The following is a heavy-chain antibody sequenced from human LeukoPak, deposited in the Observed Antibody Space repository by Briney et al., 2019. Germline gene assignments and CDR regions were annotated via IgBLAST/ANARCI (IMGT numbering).Heavy chain of an antibody. CDR3: ATCYYGSGTYYPYFNY. D-gene: IGHD3-10*01. J-gene: IGHJ4*02. CDR1: GFTFSIYV. Sequence: GGSLRLSCVASGFTFSIYVMHWVRQAPGKGLEYVSGISSNGGGTYYANSVKGRFTISRDNSKNTLYLQMGSLRAEDTAVYYCATCYYGSGTYYPYFNYWGQGTLVTVSS. CDR2: ISSNGGGT. V-gene: IGHV3-64*01.